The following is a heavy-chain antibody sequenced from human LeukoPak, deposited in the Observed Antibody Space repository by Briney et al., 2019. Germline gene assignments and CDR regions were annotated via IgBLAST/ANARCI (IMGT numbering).Heavy chain of an antibody. D-gene: IGHD3-3*01. CDR3: ANHRPPWSYFDY. Sequence: GGSLRLSCAASGFTFSSYAMSWVRQAPGKWLEWVSAISGSGGSTYYADSVKGRFTISRDNSKNTLYLQMNSLRAEDTAVYYCANHRPPWSYFDYWGQGTLVTVSS. CDR1: GFTFSSYA. CDR2: ISGSGGST. V-gene: IGHV3-23*01. J-gene: IGHJ4*02.